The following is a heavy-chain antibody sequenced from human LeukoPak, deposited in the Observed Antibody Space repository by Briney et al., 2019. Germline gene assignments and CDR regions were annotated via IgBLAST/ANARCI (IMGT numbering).Heavy chain of an antibody. J-gene: IGHJ4*02. CDR1: GYTFTDYY. Sequence: GASVKVSCKTSGYTFTDYYMHWVRQAPGQGPEWMGITRPSSGRTSYPQKFQGRVTMTWDMSTSTSYMELSSLTSDDTAVYYCAREGPETYNFDFWGQGTLVTVSS. D-gene: IGHD1-14*01. V-gene: IGHV1-46*01. CDR3: AREGPETYNFDF. CDR2: TRPSSGRT.